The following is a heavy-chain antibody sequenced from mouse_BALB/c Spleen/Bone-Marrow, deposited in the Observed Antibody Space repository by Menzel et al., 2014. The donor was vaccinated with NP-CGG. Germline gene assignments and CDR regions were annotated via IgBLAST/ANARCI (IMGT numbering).Heavy chain of an antibody. CDR1: GYAFSAYW. V-gene: IGHV1-80*01. Sequence: VQLQQSGAELVRPGSSVKISCKASGYAFSAYWMNWVKQRPGQGLEWIGQIYPGDGDTNYNGKFKGKATLTADKSSSTAFMQLNRLTSEDSAVYFCTRSTATFDYWGQGTTPTVSS. J-gene: IGHJ2*01. CDR2: IYPGDGDT. D-gene: IGHD1-2*01. CDR3: TRSTATFDY.